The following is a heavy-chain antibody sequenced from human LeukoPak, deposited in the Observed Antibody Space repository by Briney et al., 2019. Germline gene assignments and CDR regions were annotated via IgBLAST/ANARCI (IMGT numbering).Heavy chain of an antibody. CDR1: GGTISSYY. D-gene: IGHD3-10*01. V-gene: IGHV4-59*01. Sequence: PAETLTLTCTVSGGTISSYYWSWVRQPPGKGLEWIGYIYYSGSTNYNPSLKSRLTISVDTSKNQFPLKLSSVTAADTAVYYCESSGEDSYYYYGMDVWGQGTTVTVSS. J-gene: IGHJ6*02. CDR2: IYYSGST. CDR3: ESSGEDSYYYYGMDV.